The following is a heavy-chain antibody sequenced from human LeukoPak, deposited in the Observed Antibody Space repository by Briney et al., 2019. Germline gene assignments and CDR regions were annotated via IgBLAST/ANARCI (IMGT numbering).Heavy chain of an antibody. CDR1: GFTFSRYW. D-gene: IGHD2-15*01. J-gene: IGHJ6*03. V-gene: IGHV3-7*01. CDR3: ARQKAVVVVAATPDEDYGDYVDYYYYMDV. Sequence: GGSLRLSRAASGFTFSRYWMSWVRQAPGKGLEWVANIKEDGSEKYYVDSVKGRLTISRDNAKNSLSLQIKSLRAEDTAVYYCARQKAVVVVAATPDEDYGDYVDYYYYMDVWGKGTTVTVSS. CDR2: IKEDGSEK.